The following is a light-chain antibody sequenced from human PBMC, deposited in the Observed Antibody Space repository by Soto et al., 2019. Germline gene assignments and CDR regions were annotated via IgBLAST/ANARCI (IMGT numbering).Light chain of an antibody. Sequence: QSALTQPASVSGSPGQSITISCTGTSSDVGGYNYVSWYQHHPGKAPRLMIYEVSNRPSGVSNRFSGSKSGNTASLTISGLQAEDEADYYCSSYTSSSPYAFGTGTKLTVL. J-gene: IGLJ1*01. CDR3: SSYTSSSPYA. CDR1: SSDVGGYNY. CDR2: EVS. V-gene: IGLV2-14*01.